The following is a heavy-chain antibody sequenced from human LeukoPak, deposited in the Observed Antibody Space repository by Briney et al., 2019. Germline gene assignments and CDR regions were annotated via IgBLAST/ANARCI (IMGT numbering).Heavy chain of an antibody. V-gene: IGHV4-34*01. CDR1: GGSFSGYY. CDR2: IDHSGST. CDR3: ATERRYSSGRWDYYFDY. J-gene: IGHJ4*02. D-gene: IGHD6-19*01. Sequence: SETLSLTCAVYGGSFSGYYWSWIRQPPGKGLEWIGEIDHSGSTNYNPSLKSRVTISVDTPKNQFSLKLSSVTAADTAVYHCATERRYSSGRWDYYFDYWGQGTLVTVSS.